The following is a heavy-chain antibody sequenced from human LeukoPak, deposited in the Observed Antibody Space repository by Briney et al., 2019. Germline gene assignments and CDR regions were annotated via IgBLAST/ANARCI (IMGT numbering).Heavy chain of an antibody. D-gene: IGHD2-2*01. V-gene: IGHV4-34*01. CDR2: INHGGRT. Sequence: PSETLSLTCAVYGGSLSGSYWSWIRQTPGKGLEWIGDINHGGRTNYNPSLKSRLTMLVDTSKTQFSLNLSSVTAADAAVYFCAGGYCSSTSCTTYDLFDFWGQGTLVTVSS. J-gene: IGHJ4*02. CDR1: GGSLSGSY. CDR3: AGGYCSSTSCTTYDLFDF.